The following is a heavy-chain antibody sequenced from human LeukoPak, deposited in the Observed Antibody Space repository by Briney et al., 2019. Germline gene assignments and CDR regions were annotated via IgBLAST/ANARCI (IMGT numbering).Heavy chain of an antibody. CDR2: ISGSGGST. Sequence: GGSLRLSYAASGFTFSSYAMSWVRQAPGKGLEWVSAISGSGGSTYYADSVKGRFTISRDNSKNTLYLQMNSLRAEDTAVYYCAKEHSSGYYGTYFDYWGQGTLVTVSS. CDR1: GFTFSSYA. CDR3: AKEHSSGYYGTYFDY. J-gene: IGHJ4*02. D-gene: IGHD3-22*01. V-gene: IGHV3-23*01.